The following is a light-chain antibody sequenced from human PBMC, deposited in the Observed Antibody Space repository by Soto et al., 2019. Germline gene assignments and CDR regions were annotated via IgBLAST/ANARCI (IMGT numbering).Light chain of an antibody. Sequence: EIVLTQSPATLSLSPGERATLSCRASQTLSTDFAWYQHRPGQPPRLLIYGASKRAPGIPDRFSGSGSGTAFPLTISRLESEDSAVYYCQERSNWPRGTFGGGPKVEIK. CDR3: QERSNWPRGT. J-gene: IGKJ4*01. V-gene: IGKV3-11*01. CDR1: QTLSTD. CDR2: GAS.